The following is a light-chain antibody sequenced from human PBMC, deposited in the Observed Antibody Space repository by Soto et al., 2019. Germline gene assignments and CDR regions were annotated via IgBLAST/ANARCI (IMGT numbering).Light chain of an antibody. CDR2: DAS. Sequence: DIQMTQSPSPPSASVGDSVTNTCRASQNIRNWLAWYQQKPGKAPNPLIYDASALPRGVPSRFGGSGSGTKFTLTIASLQPDDFATYYCQQYETFSGTFGPGTKVDIK. CDR1: QNIRNW. V-gene: IGKV1-5*01. CDR3: QQYETFSGT. J-gene: IGKJ1*01.